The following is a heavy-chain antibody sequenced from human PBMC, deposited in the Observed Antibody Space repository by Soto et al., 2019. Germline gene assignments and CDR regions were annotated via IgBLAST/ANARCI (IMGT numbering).Heavy chain of an antibody. V-gene: IGHV1-18*01. CDR2: ISAYNGKT. Sequence: QVQLVQCEAEVKKPGASVRVSCKASGYTFTSYGISWVRQAPGQGLEWMGWISAYNGKTNYAQKVQGRVTMTTDTSTSTAYMELRSLRSDDTALYYCARWGDPYYYDSSGYPYYFDYWGRGTLVTVSS. CDR1: GYTFTSYG. D-gene: IGHD3-22*01. CDR3: ARWGDPYYYDSSGYPYYFDY. J-gene: IGHJ4*02.